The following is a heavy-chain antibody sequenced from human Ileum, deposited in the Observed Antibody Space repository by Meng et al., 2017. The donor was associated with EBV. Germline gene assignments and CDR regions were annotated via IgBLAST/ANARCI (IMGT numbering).Heavy chain of an antibody. V-gene: IGHV1-46*01. Sequence: QVQLVQSGLEVMKPXASLMMSCRPSGYTFTDFFLHWVRQAPGQGLEWLGTINCYTSGTAYARKFQGRITLTRDTSTTTVYMDLGSLGSDDTAFYYCAREKSPGHFDYFGQGILVTVSS. CDR3: AREKSPGHFDY. CDR2: INCYTSGT. J-gene: IGHJ4*02. CDR1: GYTFTDFF.